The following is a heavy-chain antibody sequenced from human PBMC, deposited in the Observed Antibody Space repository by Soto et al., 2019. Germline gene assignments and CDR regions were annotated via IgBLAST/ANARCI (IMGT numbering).Heavy chain of an antibody. J-gene: IGHJ6*02. V-gene: IGHV1-8*01. CDR2: RNPNSGNT. CDR1: GYTFTSYD. D-gene: IGHD6-19*01. CDR3: ASTYSSGWYYYYGLAV. Sequence: GASVKVSCKASGYTFTSYDINWVRQATGQGLEWMGWRNPNSGNTGYAQKFQGRVTMTRNTSISTAYMELSSLRSEDTAVYYCASTYSSGWYYYYGLAVWGQGTTVTVSS.